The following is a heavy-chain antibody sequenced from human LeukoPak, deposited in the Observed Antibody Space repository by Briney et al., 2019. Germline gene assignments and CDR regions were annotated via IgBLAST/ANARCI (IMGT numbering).Heavy chain of an antibody. CDR1: GFTFSVSR. Sequence: GGSLRLSCAASGFTFSVSRMLWVRQAPGKGLVWVSNINPDGSSTMYADSVKGRFTISRDNAKNSLYLQMSNLRAEDTAVYFCARGGGLDVWGQGATVTVSS. CDR3: ARGGGLDV. V-gene: IGHV3-74*03. D-gene: IGHD3-16*01. J-gene: IGHJ6*02. CDR2: INPDGSST.